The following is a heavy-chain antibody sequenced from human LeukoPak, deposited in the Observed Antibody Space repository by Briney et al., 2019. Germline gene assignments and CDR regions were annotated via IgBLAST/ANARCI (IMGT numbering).Heavy chain of an antibody. V-gene: IGHV4-34*01. Sequence: SSETLSLTCAVYGGSFSGYYWSWIRQPPGKGLEWIGEINHSGSTNYNPSLKSRVTISVDTSKNQFSLKLSPVTAADTAVYYCARGLTPQHWGQGTLVTVSS. CDR1: GGSFSGYY. CDR2: INHSGST. CDR3: ARGLTPQH. D-gene: IGHD1-14*01. J-gene: IGHJ1*01.